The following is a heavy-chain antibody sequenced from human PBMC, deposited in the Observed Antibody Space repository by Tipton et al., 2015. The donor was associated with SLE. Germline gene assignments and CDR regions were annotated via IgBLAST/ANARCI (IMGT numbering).Heavy chain of an antibody. CDR1: GGSIRSNDYY. D-gene: IGHD1-26*01. Sequence: TLSLTCTVFGGSIRSNDYYWGWVRQPPGKGLEWIATIFFNGATQYNPSLRSRVSISIDTSKNQFSLKLTSISAADTAVYYCARDLSGSSCTWGQGTMVTVSS. CDR2: IFFNGAT. J-gene: IGHJ3*01. V-gene: IGHV4-39*02. CDR3: ARDLSGSSCT.